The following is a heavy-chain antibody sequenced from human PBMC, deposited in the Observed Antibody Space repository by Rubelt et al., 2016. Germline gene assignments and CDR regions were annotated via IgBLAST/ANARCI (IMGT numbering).Heavy chain of an antibody. Sequence: EVQLVESGGGLVQPGGSLRLSCAASGFTLSSYWMHWVRQAPGKGLEWVSVVSGSGGITYYADSVKGRCTISRDNSKNTLYLQMNSLRAEDTAVYYCAKSRDILSGSGLIYYYGVDVWGQGTTVTVSS. V-gene: IGHV3-23*04. D-gene: IGHD3-9*01. J-gene: IGHJ6*02. CDR2: VSGSGGIT. CDR3: AKSRDILSGSGLIYYYGVDV. CDR1: GFTLSSYW.